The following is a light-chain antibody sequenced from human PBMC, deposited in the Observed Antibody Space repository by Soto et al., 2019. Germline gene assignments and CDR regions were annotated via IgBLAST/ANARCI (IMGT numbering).Light chain of an antibody. CDR2: ANN. CDR1: TSNLGSNA. V-gene: IGLV1-44*01. J-gene: IGLJ2*01. CDR3: AAWDDSLNGRI. Sequence: QSVVTQPPSASGTPGQGVTISCSGSTSNLGSNAVNWYQQLPGTAPKLLLYANNQRPSGVPDRFSGSRSGTSASLAISGLQSEDEADYYCAAWDDSLNGRIFGGGTKLTVL.